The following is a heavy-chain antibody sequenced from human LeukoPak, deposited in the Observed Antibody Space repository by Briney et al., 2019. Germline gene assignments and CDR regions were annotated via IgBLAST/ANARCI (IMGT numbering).Heavy chain of an antibody. D-gene: IGHD4-11*01. Sequence: ASVKVSCKASGYTFTSYDINWVRQATGQGLEWMGWMNPNSGNTGYAQKFQGRVTMTRNTSISTAYMELSSLRSEDTAVYYCARGDYSKKSTDYWGQGTLVTVSS. J-gene: IGHJ4*02. CDR2: MNPNSGNT. CDR3: ARGDYSKKSTDY. CDR1: GYTFTSYD. V-gene: IGHV1-8*01.